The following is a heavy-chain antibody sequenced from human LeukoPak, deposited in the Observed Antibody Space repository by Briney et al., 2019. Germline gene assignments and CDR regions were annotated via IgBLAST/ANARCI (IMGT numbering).Heavy chain of an antibody. Sequence: LETLSLTCAVYGGSFSGYYWTWIRQPPGKGLEWIGEINHSGSTNYNPSLKSRVTISVDTSKNQFSLKLSSVTAADTAVYYCARAPVGYGSGSLRTRYFDLWGRGTLVTVSS. J-gene: IGHJ2*01. D-gene: IGHD3-10*01. CDR1: GGSFSGYY. CDR2: INHSGST. CDR3: ARAPVGYGSGSLRTRYFDL. V-gene: IGHV4-34*01.